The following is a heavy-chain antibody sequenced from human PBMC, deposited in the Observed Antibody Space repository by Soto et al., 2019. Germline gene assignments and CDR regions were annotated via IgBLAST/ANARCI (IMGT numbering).Heavy chain of an antibody. CDR1: GGSFSGYY. J-gene: IGHJ4*02. CDR2: INHSGST. V-gene: IGHV4-34*01. Sequence: SETLSLTCAVYGGSFSGYYWSWIRQPPGKGLEWIGEINHSGSTNYNPSLKSRVTISVDTSKNQFSLKLSSVTAADTAVYYCAGRNGEGRGGYNHPFDYWGQGTLVTVSS. D-gene: IGHD5-12*01. CDR3: AGRNGEGRGGYNHPFDY.